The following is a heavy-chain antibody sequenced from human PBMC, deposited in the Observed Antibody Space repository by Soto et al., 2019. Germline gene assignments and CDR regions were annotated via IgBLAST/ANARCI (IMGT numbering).Heavy chain of an antibody. CDR1: GYTFTSYY. V-gene: IGHV1-46*01. D-gene: IGHD4-17*01. Sequence: VKVSCKASGYTFTSYYMHCVRQAPGQGLEWMGIINPSGGSTSYAQKFQGRVTMTRDTSTSTVYMELSSLRSEDTAVYYCASPIDGRRDGMDVWGQGTTVTVSS. CDR3: ASPIDGRRDGMDV. CDR2: INPSGGST. J-gene: IGHJ6*02.